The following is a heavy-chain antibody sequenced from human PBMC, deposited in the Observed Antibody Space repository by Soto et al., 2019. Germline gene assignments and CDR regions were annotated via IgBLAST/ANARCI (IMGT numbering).Heavy chain of an antibody. V-gene: IGHV4-59*02. D-gene: IGHD3-10*01. Sequence: SETLSLTCSVSGGSASSYWWSWIRQPPGKGLEWIGYIYYTGSTNYSPSLKGRVTISLDASKSQFSLKLTSVTAADTAVYYCARGPGASDYYFDYWGPGTLVTVSS. CDR1: GGSASSYW. J-gene: IGHJ4*02. CDR2: IYYTGST. CDR3: ARGPGASDYYFDY.